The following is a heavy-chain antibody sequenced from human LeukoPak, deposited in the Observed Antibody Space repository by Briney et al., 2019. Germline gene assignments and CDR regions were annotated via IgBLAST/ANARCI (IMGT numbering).Heavy chain of an antibody. Sequence: GRSLRLSCAASGFTFRSYSMHWVRQAPVRGLESVAVISPDGTNIYYAGSVKGRFTISRDNSKNTLYLQMNSLRAEDTAVYYCARDHQAHYDFWSGYSAGFDYWGQGTLVTVSS. CDR2: ISPDGTNI. CDR3: ARDHQAHYDFWSGYSAGFDY. J-gene: IGHJ4*02. CDR1: GFTFRSYS. V-gene: IGHV3-30-3*01. D-gene: IGHD3-3*01.